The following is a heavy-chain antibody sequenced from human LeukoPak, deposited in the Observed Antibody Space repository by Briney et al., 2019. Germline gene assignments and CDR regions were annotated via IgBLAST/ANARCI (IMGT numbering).Heavy chain of an antibody. J-gene: IGHJ3*02. CDR2: IYYSGTT. Sequence: PSETLSLTCTASGGSLSSYYWSWIRQPPGKGLEWIGYIYYSGTTNYNPSLKSRVTISVDTSKNQFSLKLSSVTAADTAVYYCARHADSGTYSADPFDIWGQGTMVTVSS. V-gene: IGHV4-59*08. CDR1: GGSLSSYY. D-gene: IGHD1-26*01. CDR3: ARHADSGTYSADPFDI.